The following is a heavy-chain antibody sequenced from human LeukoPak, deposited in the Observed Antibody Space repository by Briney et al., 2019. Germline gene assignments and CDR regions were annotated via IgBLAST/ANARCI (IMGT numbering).Heavy chain of an antibody. D-gene: IGHD3-9*01. Sequence: ASVKVSCKASGYTFTGYYMHWVRQAPGQGLEWMGWINPNSGGTNYAQKFQGRVTMTRDTSISTAYMELSRLRSDDTAVYYCARAGFYDILTGSLFPTYYYYMDVWGKGTTVTISS. V-gene: IGHV1-2*02. CDR3: ARAGFYDILTGSLFPTYYYYMDV. J-gene: IGHJ6*03. CDR1: GYTFTGYY. CDR2: INPNSGGT.